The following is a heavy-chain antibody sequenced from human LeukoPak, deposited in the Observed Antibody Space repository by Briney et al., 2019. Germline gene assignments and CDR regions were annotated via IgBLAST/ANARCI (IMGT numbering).Heavy chain of an antibody. CDR2: IYPGDSDT. J-gene: IGHJ4*02. Sequence: RGESLKISCKGSGYSFTSNWIGWVRQMPGKGLEWMGIIYPGDSDTRYSPSFQGQVTISADKSISTAYLQWSSLKASDTAMYYCARLEEDSTGSYLYYFDYWGQGTLVTVSS. CDR3: ARLEEDSTGSYLYYFDY. CDR1: GYSFTSNW. D-gene: IGHD3-22*01. V-gene: IGHV5-51*01.